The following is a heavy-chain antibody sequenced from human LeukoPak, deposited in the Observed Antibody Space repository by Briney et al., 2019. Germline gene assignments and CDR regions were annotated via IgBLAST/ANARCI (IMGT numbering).Heavy chain of an antibody. V-gene: IGHV3-23*01. CDR3: AKDGSITMIVVVITKNPPCYFQH. Sequence: PGGSLRLSCAASGFTFSSYAMSWVRQAPGKGLEWVSAISGSGGSTYYADSVKGRFTISRDNSKNTLYLQMNSLRAEDTAVYYCAKDGSITMIVVVITKNPPCYFQHWGQGTLVTVSS. CDR1: GFTFSSYA. D-gene: IGHD3-22*01. CDR2: ISGSGGST. J-gene: IGHJ1*01.